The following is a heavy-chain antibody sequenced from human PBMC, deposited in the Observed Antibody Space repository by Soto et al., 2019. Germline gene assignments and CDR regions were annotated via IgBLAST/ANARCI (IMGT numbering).Heavy chain of an antibody. CDR3: VRGFHYFDH. D-gene: IGHD2-21*01. V-gene: IGHV3-72*01. J-gene: IGHJ4*02. Sequence: GGSLRLSCVVSGFIFSDHYMDWVRQAPEMGLEWVGRSRSKANKFTTEYAASVKGRFTVSRDDSKNTLYLDMTSLKIEDTAVYYCVRGFHYFDHWGQGNMVTVAS. CDR2: SRSKANKFTT. CDR1: GFIFSDHY.